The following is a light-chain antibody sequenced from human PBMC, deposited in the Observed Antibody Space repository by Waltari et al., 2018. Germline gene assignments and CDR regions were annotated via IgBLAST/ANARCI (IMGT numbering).Light chain of an antibody. CDR3: SSYAGSDTWRYV. CDR1: SSDVGGYNH. V-gene: IGLV2-8*01. Sequence: QSALTQPPSASGSPGQSVTISCTGTSSDVGGYNHVSWFQHPPGKAPKLVIYEVTKRPSGVPELFSGAKSGNTAALTVAGLQAEDEADYYCSSYAGSDTWRYVFGTGTKVTVL. CDR2: EVT. J-gene: IGLJ1*01.